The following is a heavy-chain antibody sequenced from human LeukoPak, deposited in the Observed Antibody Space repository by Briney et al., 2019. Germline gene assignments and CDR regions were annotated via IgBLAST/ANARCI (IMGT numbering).Heavy chain of an antibody. J-gene: IGHJ4*02. V-gene: IGHV3-15*01. CDR3: TPGYSGPKAGYYFDY. CDR2: IKSKTDGGTT. Sequence: GGALRLSCAASGFTFSNAWMSWVRQAPGKGLEWVGRIKSKTDGGTTAYAAPVKGRFTSSRDEYNNTLYLQMDSRGNGDAAVCYCTPGYSGPKAGYYFDYWGQGTLVTDSS. CDR1: GFTFSNAW. D-gene: IGHD5-12*01.